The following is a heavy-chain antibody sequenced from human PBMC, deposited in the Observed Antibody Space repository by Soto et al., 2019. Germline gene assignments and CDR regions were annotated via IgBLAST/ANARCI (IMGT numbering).Heavy chain of an antibody. J-gene: IGHJ5*02. Sequence: SGPTLVNPTQTLTLTCTFSGFSLSTSGMRVSWIRQPPGKALEWLARIDWDDDKLYSTSLKTRLTISKDTSKNQVVLTMTNMDPVDTATYYCARSIVAAGNRWFDPWGQGTLVTVYS. CDR1: GFSLSTSGMR. D-gene: IGHD6-13*01. CDR2: IDWDDDK. V-gene: IGHV2-70*04. CDR3: ARSIVAAGNRWFDP.